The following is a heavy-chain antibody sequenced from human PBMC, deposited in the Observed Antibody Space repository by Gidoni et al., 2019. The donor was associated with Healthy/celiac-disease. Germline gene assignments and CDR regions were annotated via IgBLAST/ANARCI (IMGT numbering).Heavy chain of an antibody. D-gene: IGHD6-6*01. CDR1: GFTFSSYG. J-gene: IGHJ4*02. CDR2: ISYDGSNK. Sequence: QVQLVESGGGVVQPGRSLRLSCAASGFTFSSYGMHWVRQAPGKGLGWVAVISYDGSNKYYADSVKGRFTISRDNSKNTLYLQMNSLRAEDTAVYYCAKDQSSSSSLDYWGQGTLVTVSS. V-gene: IGHV3-30*18. CDR3: AKDQSSSSSLDY.